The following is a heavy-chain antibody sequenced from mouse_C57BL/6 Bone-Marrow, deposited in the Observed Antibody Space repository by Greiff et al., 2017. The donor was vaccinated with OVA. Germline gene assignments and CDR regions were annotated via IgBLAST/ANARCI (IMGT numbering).Heavy chain of an antibody. V-gene: IGHV5-16*01. CDR1: GFTFSDYY. D-gene: IGHD1-2*01. Sequence: EVNVVESEGGLVQPGSSMKLSCTASGFTFSDYYMAWVRQVPEKGLEWVANINYDGSSTYYLDSLKSRFIISRDNAKNILYLQMSSLKSEDTATYYCARDSLLLDYWGQGTTLTVSS. J-gene: IGHJ2*01. CDR2: INYDGSST. CDR3: ARDSLLLDY.